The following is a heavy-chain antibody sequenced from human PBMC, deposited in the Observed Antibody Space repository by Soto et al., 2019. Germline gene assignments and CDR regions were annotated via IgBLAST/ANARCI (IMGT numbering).Heavy chain of an antibody. CDR1: GGSISSGDYY. J-gene: IGHJ5*02. CDR2: IYYSGST. CDR3: AREMLQGWFDP. D-gene: IGHD2-15*01. V-gene: IGHV4-30-4*01. Sequence: PSETLSLTCTVSGGSISSGDYYWSWIRQPPGKGLEWIGYIYYSGSTYYNPSLKSRVTISVDTSKNQFSLKLSSVTAADTAVYYCAREMLQGWFDPWGQGTLVTVSS.